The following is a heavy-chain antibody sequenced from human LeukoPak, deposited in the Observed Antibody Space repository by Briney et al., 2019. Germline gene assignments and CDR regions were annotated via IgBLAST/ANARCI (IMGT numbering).Heavy chain of an antibody. J-gene: IGHJ6*03. CDR1: GFTFSSYS. V-gene: IGHV3-48*01. D-gene: IGHD3-22*01. CDR2: ISSSSSTI. Sequence: PGGSLRLSCAASGFTFSSYSMNWVRQAPGKGLEWVSYISSSSSTIYYADSVKGRFTISRDNAKNSLYLQMNSLRAEDTAVYYCASLPEVGYYDSSGYYIDVWGKGTTVTVSS. CDR3: ASLPEVGYYDSSGYYIDV.